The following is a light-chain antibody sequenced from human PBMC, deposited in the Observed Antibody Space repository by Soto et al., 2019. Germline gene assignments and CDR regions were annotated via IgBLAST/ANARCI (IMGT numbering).Light chain of an antibody. CDR3: QTGGTGVV. CDR2: LNSDGSH. V-gene: IGLV4-69*01. J-gene: IGLJ2*01. CDR1: SGHSSYA. Sequence: QSVLTQSPSASASLGASVKLTCTLSSGHSSYAIAGHQQQPEKGPRHLMKLNSDGSHSKGDGIPDRFSGSSSGAERYLTVSRLQSEDEADYYCQTGGTGVVFGGGTKLTVL.